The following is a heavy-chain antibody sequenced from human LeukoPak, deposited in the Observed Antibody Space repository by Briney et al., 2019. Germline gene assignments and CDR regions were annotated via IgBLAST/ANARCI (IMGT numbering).Heavy chain of an antibody. V-gene: IGHV1-69*13. CDR1: GGTFSSYA. J-gene: IGHJ6*03. CDR2: IIPIFGTA. Sequence: ASVKVSCKASGGTFSSYAISWVRQAPGQGLEWMGGIIPIFGTANYAQKFQGRVTITADESTSTAYMELSSLRSEDTAVYYCARAQSRITMIVVARNYMDVWGKGTTVTISS. D-gene: IGHD3-22*01. CDR3: ARAQSRITMIVVARNYMDV.